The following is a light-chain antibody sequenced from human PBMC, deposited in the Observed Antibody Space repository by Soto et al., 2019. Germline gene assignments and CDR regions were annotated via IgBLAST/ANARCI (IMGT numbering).Light chain of an antibody. CDR2: DAS. V-gene: IGKV1-39*01. Sequence: DIQMTQSPSSLSASVGDRVTITCRASQSIGAFLNWYRHKPGRAPEFLIYDASSAHRGVPSRFIGRGAGTEFTLTIDSLQPEDIATYYCQQSSTSPWTFGPGTRVELK. CDR3: QQSSTSPWT. CDR1: QSIGAF. J-gene: IGKJ1*01.